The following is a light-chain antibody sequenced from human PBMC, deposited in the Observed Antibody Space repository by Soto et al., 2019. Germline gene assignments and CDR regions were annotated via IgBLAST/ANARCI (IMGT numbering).Light chain of an antibody. CDR3: QKYYSTPRT. CDR1: QSVIHTSNNKSY. CDR2: WAS. J-gene: IGKJ2*01. Sequence: DIVMTQSPDSLAVSLGERATINCKSSQSVIHTSNNKSYLAWYQQKAGQPPELRLYWASARDSGVPDRFSGSGSGTDFTLTISSLQAEDVAVYYCQKYYSTPRTFGQGTKVEIK. V-gene: IGKV4-1*01.